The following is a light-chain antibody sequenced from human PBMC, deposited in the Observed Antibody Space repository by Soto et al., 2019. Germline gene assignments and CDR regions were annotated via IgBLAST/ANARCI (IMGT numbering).Light chain of an antibody. V-gene: IGKV3-11*01. Sequence: VLTQCPASLSLSPGERARLSWRASQSVRTYLAWYQQKHGQAPRLLIHDVSDRATGIPARFSGSVSGTDGTITISSLEPEDGSVYYCQQRSSWPLTFGGGTKVDIK. CDR1: QSVRTY. CDR2: DVS. J-gene: IGKJ4*01. CDR3: QQRSSWPLT.